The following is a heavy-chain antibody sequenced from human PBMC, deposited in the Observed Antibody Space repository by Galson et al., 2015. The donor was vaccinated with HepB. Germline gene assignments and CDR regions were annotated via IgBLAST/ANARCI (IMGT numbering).Heavy chain of an antibody. J-gene: IGHJ6*02. V-gene: IGHV5-51*01. Sequence: QSGAEVKKPGESLKISCKGSGYSFTSYWIGWVRQMPGKGLEWMGIIYPGDSDTRYSPSFQGQVTISADKSISTAYLQWSSLKASDTAMYYCARSGVVWFGELVSYYYYGMDVWGQGPRSPSP. CDR1: GYSFTSYW. D-gene: IGHD3-10*01. CDR3: ARSGVVWFGELVSYYYYGMDV. CDR2: IYPGDSDT.